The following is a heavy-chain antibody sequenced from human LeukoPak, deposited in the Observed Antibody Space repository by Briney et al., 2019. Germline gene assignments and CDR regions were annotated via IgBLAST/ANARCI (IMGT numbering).Heavy chain of an antibody. CDR3: AKDRDIVVVPGGNRQGLGY. V-gene: IGHV3-30*18. CDR2: ISYDGSNK. CDR1: GFTFSSYG. Sequence: GGSLRLSCAASGFTFSSYGMHWVRQAPGKGLEWVAVISYDGSNKYYADSVKGRFTISRDNSKNTLYLQMNSLRAEDTSVYYWAKDRDIVVVPGGNRQGLGYWGQGTLVNGS. J-gene: IGHJ4*02. D-gene: IGHD2-2*01.